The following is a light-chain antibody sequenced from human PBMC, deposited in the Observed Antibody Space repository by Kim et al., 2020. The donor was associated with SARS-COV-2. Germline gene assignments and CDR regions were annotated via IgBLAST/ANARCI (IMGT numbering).Light chain of an antibody. J-gene: IGLJ2*01. CDR1: KLGDKY. V-gene: IGLV3-1*01. CDR2: QDS. CDR3: QAWDSSTAT. Sequence: SYELTQPPSVSVSPGQTASITCSGDKLGDKYACWYQQKPGQSPVLVIYQDSKRPSGIPERFSGSNSGNTATLTISGTQAIDEADYYCQAWDSSTATFGGG.